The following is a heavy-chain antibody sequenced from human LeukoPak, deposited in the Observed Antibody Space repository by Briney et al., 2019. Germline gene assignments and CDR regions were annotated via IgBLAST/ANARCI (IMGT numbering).Heavy chain of an antibody. CDR3: TRVSTSIVGALGTTDY. CDR1: GFTFGVHA. J-gene: IGHJ4*02. CDR2: IRSKAYGGTT. Sequence: GGSLRLPCTASGFTFGVHAMSWFRQAPGKGLEWVGFIRSKAYGGTTGYAASVKGRFTISRDDSKSIAYLQMNRLKTEDTAVYYCTRVSTSIVGALGTTDYWGQGTLVTVSS. D-gene: IGHD1-26*01. V-gene: IGHV3-49*03.